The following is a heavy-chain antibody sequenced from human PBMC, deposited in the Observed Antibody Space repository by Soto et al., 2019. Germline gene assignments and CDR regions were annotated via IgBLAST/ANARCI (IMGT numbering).Heavy chain of an antibody. CDR2: ISWNSGSI. J-gene: IGHJ4*02. Sequence: EVQLVESGGGLVQPGRSLRLSCAASGFTFDDYAMHWVRQAPGKGLEWVSGISWNSGSIGYADSVKGRFTISRDNAKNSLYLQMNSLRAEDTALYYCAKADCSGGSYYGLVFDYWGQGTLVTVSS. CDR1: GFTFDDYA. D-gene: IGHD2-15*01. V-gene: IGHV3-9*01. CDR3: AKADCSGGSYYGLVFDY.